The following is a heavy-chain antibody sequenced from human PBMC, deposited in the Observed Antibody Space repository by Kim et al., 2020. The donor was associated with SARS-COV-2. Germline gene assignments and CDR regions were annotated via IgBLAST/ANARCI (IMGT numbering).Heavy chain of an antibody. V-gene: IGHV3-15*01. J-gene: IGHJ4*02. D-gene: IGHD3-10*01. CDR3: TTGPYYGSGSYQWGVDY. Sequence: VKGRFTISRDDSKNTLYLQMNSLKPEDTAVYYCTTGPYYGSGSYQWGVDYWGQGTLVTVSS.